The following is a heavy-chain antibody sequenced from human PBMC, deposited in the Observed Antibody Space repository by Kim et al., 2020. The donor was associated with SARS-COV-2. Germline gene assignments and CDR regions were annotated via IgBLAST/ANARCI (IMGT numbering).Heavy chain of an antibody. J-gene: IGHJ6*02. D-gene: IGHD3-10*01. CDR2: IWYDGSNK. CDR1: GFTFSSYG. CDR3: ARDLRYYYGSGSYLGSDYYGMDV. V-gene: IGHV3-33*01. Sequence: GGSLRLSCAASGFTFSSYGMHWVRQAPGKGLEWVAVIWYDGSNKYYADSVKGRFTISRDNSKNTLYLQMNSLRAEDTAVYYCARDLRYYYGSGSYLGSDYYGMDVWGQGTTVTVSS.